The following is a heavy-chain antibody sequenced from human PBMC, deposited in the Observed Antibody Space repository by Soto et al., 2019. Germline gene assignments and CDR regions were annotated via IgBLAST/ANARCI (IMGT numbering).Heavy chain of an antibody. CDR1: GYTFSHYG. CDR2: ISAYNGNR. V-gene: IGHV1-18*01. D-gene: IGHD2-2*01. Sequence: ASVKVSCKASGYTFSHYGIGWVRQAPGQGLEWMGWISAYNGNRHYAEKVQGRLTMTTDTSTSTADMELRSLRSDDTAVCFCARGGQECSSTRCAYIYDGMDVWGQGTKVTVS. CDR3: ARGGQECSSTRCAYIYDGMDV. J-gene: IGHJ6*02.